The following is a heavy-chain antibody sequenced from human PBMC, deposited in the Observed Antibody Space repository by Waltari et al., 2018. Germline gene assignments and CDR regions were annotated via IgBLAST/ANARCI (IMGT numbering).Heavy chain of an antibody. Sequence: QVQLQESGPGLVKPSETLSLTCTVSGGSISSHYWSWIRPPPGKGLEWIGYIYYSGSTNYNPSLKSRVTISVDTSKNQFSLKLSSVTAADTAVYYCARESNDYSNYKAFDIWGQGTMVTVSS. D-gene: IGHD4-4*01. J-gene: IGHJ3*02. V-gene: IGHV4-59*11. CDR3: ARESNDYSNYKAFDI. CDR1: GGSISSHY. CDR2: IYYSGST.